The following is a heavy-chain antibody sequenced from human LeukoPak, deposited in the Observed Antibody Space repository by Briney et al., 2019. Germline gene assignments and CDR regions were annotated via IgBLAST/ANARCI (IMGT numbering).Heavy chain of an antibody. Sequence: PSETLSLTCTVSGASISSFHWTWIRQPAGKGLEWIGLIYSSGSTIYNPSLKSRAAMSVDMTKNQLSLKLSSVTAADTAMYYCARKDGDYWGQGILVTVSS. CDR1: GASISSFH. CDR2: IYSSGST. V-gene: IGHV4-4*07. J-gene: IGHJ4*02. CDR3: ARKDGDY.